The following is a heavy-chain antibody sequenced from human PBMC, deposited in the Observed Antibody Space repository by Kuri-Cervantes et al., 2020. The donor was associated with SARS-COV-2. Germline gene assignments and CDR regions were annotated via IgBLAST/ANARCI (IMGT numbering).Heavy chain of an antibody. D-gene: IGHD3-22*01. CDR2: IYSGGTT. CDR1: GGSIRSGGYY. J-gene: IGHJ4*02. V-gene: IGHV4-31*02. Sequence: SLRLSCTVSGGSIRSGGYYWSWIRQRPGKGLEWIGYIYSGGTTYYSPSLKSRLTISMDTSKNHFSLKLGAVTAADTAMYYCARYYYDSRGYVFFDYWGRGNPVTVSS. CDR3: ARYYYDSRGYVFFDY.